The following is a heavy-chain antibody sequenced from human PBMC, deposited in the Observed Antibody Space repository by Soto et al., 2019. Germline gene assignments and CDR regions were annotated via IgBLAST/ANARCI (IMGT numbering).Heavy chain of an antibody. D-gene: IGHD6-13*01. Sequence: GGSLRLSCSASGFTFSSYAMHWVRQAPGKGLEYVSAISSNGGSTYYADSVKGRFTISRDNSKNTLYLQMSSLRAEDTAVYYCVIHGYSSSWPGYFDYWGQGTLVTVSS. CDR1: GFTFSSYA. J-gene: IGHJ4*02. CDR3: VIHGYSSSWPGYFDY. CDR2: ISSNGGST. V-gene: IGHV3-64D*08.